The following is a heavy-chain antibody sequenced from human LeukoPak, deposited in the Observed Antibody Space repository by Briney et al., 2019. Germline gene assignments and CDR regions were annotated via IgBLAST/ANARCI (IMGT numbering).Heavy chain of an antibody. D-gene: IGHD6-19*01. CDR2: INSDGSST. CDR1: GFTFSSYA. J-gene: IGHJ4*02. CDR3: VSPGTGGGWYDY. V-gene: IGHV3-74*01. Sequence: GGSLRLSCAASGFTFSSYAMSWVRQAPGKGLVWVSRINSDGSSTSYADSVKGRFTISRDNAKNTLYLQMNSLRAEDTAVYYCVSPGTGGGWYDYWGQGTLVTVSS.